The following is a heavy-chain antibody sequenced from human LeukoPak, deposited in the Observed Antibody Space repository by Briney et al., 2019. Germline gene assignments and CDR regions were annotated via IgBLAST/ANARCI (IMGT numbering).Heavy chain of an antibody. J-gene: IGHJ4*02. V-gene: IGHV4-34*01. CDR2: INHSGST. CDR1: GGSFSGYY. CDR3: ARHDYGNYTVFDY. D-gene: IGHD4-11*01. Sequence: SETLSLTCAVYGGSFSGYYWSWIRQPPGKGLEWIGEINHSGSTTYNPSLKSRGTMSLDTSKNQLSLKLSSVTAADTAVYYCARHDYGNYTVFDYWGQGILVTVSA.